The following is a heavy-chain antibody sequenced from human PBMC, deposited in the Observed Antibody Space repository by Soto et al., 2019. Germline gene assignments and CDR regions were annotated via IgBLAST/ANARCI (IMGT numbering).Heavy chain of an antibody. D-gene: IGHD5-12*01. Sequence: QVLLVESGGGVVQPGGSLPLSCVGSGFPFNSHGLPWVRQAPGKGLEWVAVISYDGSNKYYEESVKGRFTISRDNSRNTVYLQLNSLRAEDTALYYCAQDRTAILAEVSWLESWGQGTLVTVSA. CDR3: AQDRTAILAEVSWLES. V-gene: IGHV3-30*18. J-gene: IGHJ5*02. CDR2: ISYDGSNK. CDR1: GFPFNSHG.